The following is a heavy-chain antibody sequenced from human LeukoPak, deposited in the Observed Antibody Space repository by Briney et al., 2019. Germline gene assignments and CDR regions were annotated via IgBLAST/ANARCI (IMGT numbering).Heavy chain of an antibody. CDR2: IQKDGSEK. CDR1: GFTFGSYR. J-gene: IGHJ4*02. D-gene: IGHD5-12*01. V-gene: IGHV3-7*01. CDR3: ARDSGNSGYDVHDY. Sequence: GSLILSCAASGFTFGSYRMTWLRQAPGRGLEGVANIQKDGSEKNYADSVKGRFTISRDNAKNSLYLQMNRLRAEDTAVYYCARDSGNSGYDVHDYWGQGTLVTVSS.